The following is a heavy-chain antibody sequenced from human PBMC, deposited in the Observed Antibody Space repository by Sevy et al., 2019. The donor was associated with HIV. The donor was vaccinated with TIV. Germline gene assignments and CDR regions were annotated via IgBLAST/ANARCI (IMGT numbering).Heavy chain of an antibody. CDR1: GFTFSSYS. D-gene: IGHD6-13*01. Sequence: GGSLRLSCAASGFTFSSYSMNWVRRAPGKGLEWVSSISSSSSYIYYADSVKGRFTISRDNAKNSLYLQMNSLRAEDTAVYYCARDTDSSSWYDYYYYGMDVWGQGTTVTVSS. CDR3: ARDTDSSSWYDYYYYGMDV. V-gene: IGHV3-21*01. CDR2: ISSSSSYI. J-gene: IGHJ6*02.